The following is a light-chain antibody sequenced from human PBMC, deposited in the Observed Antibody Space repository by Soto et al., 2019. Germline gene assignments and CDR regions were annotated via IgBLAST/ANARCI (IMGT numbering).Light chain of an antibody. J-gene: IGLJ2*01. CDR2: EVT. CDR3: SSYAGSNNVA. Sequence: QSALTQPPSASGSPGQSVTISCTGTSSDVGGYTYVSWYQQHPGKAPKLLIDEVTKRPSGVPDRFSGSKSGNTASLTVSGLQAEDEADYFCSSYAGSNNVAFGGGTKVTVL. V-gene: IGLV2-8*01. CDR1: SSDVGGYTY.